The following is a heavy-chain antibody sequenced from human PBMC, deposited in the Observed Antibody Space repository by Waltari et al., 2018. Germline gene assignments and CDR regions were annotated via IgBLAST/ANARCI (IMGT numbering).Heavy chain of an antibody. Sequence: QVQLVESGGGLVKPGGSLRLSCAASGFRFSDSYMSWIRQAPGKGLEWLSYISGGGGSKYHADSVRGRFTISRDNAKDSLYLQMNSLRAEDTAVYYCARESYCSGSSCYADWGQGTLVTVSS. CDR3: ARESYCSGSSCYAD. CDR2: ISGGGGSK. V-gene: IGHV3-11*01. CDR1: GFRFSDSY. D-gene: IGHD2-2*01. J-gene: IGHJ4*02.